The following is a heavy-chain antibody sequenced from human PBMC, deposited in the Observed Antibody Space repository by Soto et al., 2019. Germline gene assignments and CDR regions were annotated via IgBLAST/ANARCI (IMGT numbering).Heavy chain of an antibody. CDR1: GYTFTSYA. D-gene: IGHD6-6*01. Sequence: ASVKVSCKASGYTFTSYAMHWVRQAPGQRLEWMGWINAGNGNTKYSRKFQGRVTITRDTSASTAYMELSSLRSEDTAVYYCARGIAALHFDLWGRGTLVTVSS. CDR3: ARGIAALHFDL. V-gene: IGHV1-3*01. CDR2: INAGNGNT. J-gene: IGHJ2*01.